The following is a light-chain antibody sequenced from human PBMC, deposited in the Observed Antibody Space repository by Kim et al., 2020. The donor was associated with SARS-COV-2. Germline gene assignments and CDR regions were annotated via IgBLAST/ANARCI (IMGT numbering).Light chain of an antibody. J-gene: IGKJ2*02. Sequence: EIVLTQSPGTLSLSPGERATLSCRASQSVSSSHLAWYQQKPGQAPRLLIYASSSRATGIPDRISGSGSGTDFTLTISRLDPEDFAVYYCQHYDTSPPCTFGQGTKLEIK. CDR2: ASS. CDR1: QSVSSSH. CDR3: QHYDTSPPCT. V-gene: IGKV3-20*01.